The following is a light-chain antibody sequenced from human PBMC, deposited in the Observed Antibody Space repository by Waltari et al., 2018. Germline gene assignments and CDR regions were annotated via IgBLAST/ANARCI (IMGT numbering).Light chain of an antibody. J-gene: IGLJ3*02. Sequence: QPVLTQPPSSSASPADSARLTCTLSSDVNVARYNIHWYQQKPGRPPRYPLCYFSDSDQGRGSGVPSRFSGSKDASANTAILLISGLQSEDEGDYYCMIWPNNVGVFGGGTKLTVL. CDR2: YFSDSDQ. CDR3: MIWPNNVGV. V-gene: IGLV5-37*01. CDR1: SDVNVARYN.